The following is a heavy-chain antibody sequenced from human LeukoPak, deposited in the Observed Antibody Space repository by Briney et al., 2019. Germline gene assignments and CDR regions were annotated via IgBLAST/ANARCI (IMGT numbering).Heavy chain of an antibody. CDR1: GGSFSGYY. J-gene: IGHJ4*02. V-gene: IGHV4-34*01. D-gene: IGHD1-1*01. Sequence: SETLSLTCAVYGGSFSGYYWSWIRQPPGKGLEWIGEINHSGSTNYNPSLKSRVTISVDTSKYQFSLKLSSVTAADTAVYYCARGDGGYGYWGQGTLVTVSS. CDR2: INHSGST. CDR3: ARGDGGYGY.